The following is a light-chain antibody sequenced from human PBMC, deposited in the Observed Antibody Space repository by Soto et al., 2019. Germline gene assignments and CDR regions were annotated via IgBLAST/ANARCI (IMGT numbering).Light chain of an antibody. CDR2: AAS. CDR3: QQLNSYPIT. CDR1: RSISSY. Sequence: DIQMTQSPSSLSASVGDRVTITCRASRSISSYLNWYQQKPGKAPKLLIYAASSLQSGVPSRFSGSGSGTDFTLTISSLQPEDFATYYCQQLNSYPITFGQGTRLEIK. J-gene: IGKJ5*01. V-gene: IGKV1-39*01.